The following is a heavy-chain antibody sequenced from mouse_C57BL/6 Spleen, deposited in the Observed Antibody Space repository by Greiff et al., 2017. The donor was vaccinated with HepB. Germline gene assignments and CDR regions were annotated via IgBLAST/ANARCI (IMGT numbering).Heavy chain of an antibody. Sequence: QVQLQQSGPGLVQPSQCLSITCTVSGFSLTSYGVHWVRQSPGKGLEWLGVIWGGGSTDYNAAFISRLSISKDNCKSQVFFKMNSLQADDTAIYYCARGYRTTVVFDYWGQGTTLTVSS. CDR3: ARGYRTTVVFDY. CDR1: GFSLTSYG. CDR2: IWGGGST. J-gene: IGHJ2*01. D-gene: IGHD1-1*01. V-gene: IGHV2-2*01.